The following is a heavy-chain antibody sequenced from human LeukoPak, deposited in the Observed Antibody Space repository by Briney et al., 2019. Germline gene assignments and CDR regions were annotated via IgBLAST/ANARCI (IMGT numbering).Heavy chain of an antibody. J-gene: IGHJ4*02. CDR2: IRSSSSYI. CDR1: GLTFSSYT. V-gene: IGHV3-21*01. D-gene: IGHD6-13*01. Sequence: GGSLRLSCAASGLTFSSYTMNWVRQAPGKGLEWVSSIRSSSSYIYYADSVKGRFTISRDNANNSLYLQLNSLRAEDTAVYYCARGRGAAAGTGYCFDYWGQGTLVTVSS. CDR3: ARGRGAAAGTGYCFDY.